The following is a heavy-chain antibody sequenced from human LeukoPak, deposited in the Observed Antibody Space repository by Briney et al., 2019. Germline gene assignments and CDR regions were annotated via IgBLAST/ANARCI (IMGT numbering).Heavy chain of an antibody. Sequence: ASVKVSCKASGYPFSNYGFSWVRQAPGQGLEWMGWINTYDGNTDYAQKVQGRVTMSTDTSTGTAYMELRSLRSDDTAVYYCARRVAVARRDAFDIWGQGTMVTVSS. CDR2: INTYDGNT. D-gene: IGHD6-19*01. CDR1: GYPFSNYG. CDR3: ARRVAVARRDAFDI. V-gene: IGHV1-18*01. J-gene: IGHJ3*02.